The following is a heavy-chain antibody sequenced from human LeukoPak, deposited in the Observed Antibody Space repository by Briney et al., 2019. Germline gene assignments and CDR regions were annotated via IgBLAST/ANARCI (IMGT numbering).Heavy chain of an antibody. Sequence: PGGSLRLSCVASGFTFGTYVMSWVRQAPGKGLEWVSSISVSGGTTYYAASVKGRFTISRDNSKNTLYMQMNSLRVEDTALYYCANVIVGATPKSDYWGQGALVTVSS. D-gene: IGHD1-26*01. V-gene: IGHV3-23*01. CDR3: ANVIVGATPKSDY. J-gene: IGHJ4*02. CDR1: GFTFGTYV. CDR2: ISVSGGTT.